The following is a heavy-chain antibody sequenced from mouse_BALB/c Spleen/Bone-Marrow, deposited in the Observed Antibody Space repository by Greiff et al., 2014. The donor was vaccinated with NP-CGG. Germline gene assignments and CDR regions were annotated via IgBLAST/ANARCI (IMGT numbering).Heavy chain of an antibody. J-gene: IGHJ4*01. V-gene: IGHV1-54*01. CDR2: INSGSGGT. CDR3: ARAITDAMDY. D-gene: IGHD2-4*01. CDR1: GYAFTNYL. Sequence: SGAELVRPGTSVKVSCKGSGYAFTNYLIEWVKQRPGQGLEWIGVINSGSGGTKYNEKFKGKATLTADKSSSTAYMQLSSLTSDDSAVYFCARAITDAMDYWGQGTSVTVSS.